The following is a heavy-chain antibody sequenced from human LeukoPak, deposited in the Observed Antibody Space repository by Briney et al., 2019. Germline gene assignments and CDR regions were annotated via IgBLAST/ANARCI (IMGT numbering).Heavy chain of an antibody. V-gene: IGHV1-2*02. CDR3: ARAGVWDYSDTSGYHNGAFDI. CDR1: GYTLTELS. CDR2: INPNSGGT. J-gene: IGHJ3*02. Sequence: GASVKVSCKVSGYTLTELSMHWVRQAPGQGLEWMGWINPNSGGTNYAQKFQGRVTMTRDTSISTAYMELSSLRSGDTAVYYCARAGVWDYSDTSGYHNGAFDIWGQGTMVTVSS. D-gene: IGHD3-22*01.